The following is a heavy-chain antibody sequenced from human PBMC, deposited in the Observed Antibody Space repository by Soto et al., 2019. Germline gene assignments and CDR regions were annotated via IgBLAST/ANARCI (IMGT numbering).Heavy chain of an antibody. CDR1: GFTFSSYA. J-gene: IGHJ4*02. CDR3: ARDQSSGWTGESDY. V-gene: IGHV3-30-3*01. D-gene: IGHD6-19*01. CDR2: MSYDGSNK. Sequence: PGGSLRLSCAASGFTFSSYAMSWVRQAPGKGLEWVAVMSYDGSNKYYADSVKGRFTISRDNSKNTLYLQMNNLRAEDTAVYYCARDQSSGWTGESDYWGQGTLVTVSS.